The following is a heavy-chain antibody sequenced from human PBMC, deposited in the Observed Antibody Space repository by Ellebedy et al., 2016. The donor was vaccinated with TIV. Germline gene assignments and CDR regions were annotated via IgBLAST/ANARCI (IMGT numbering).Heavy chain of an antibody. Sequence: AASVKVSCKASGYTFTSYGISWVRQAPGQGLEWMGWISAYNGNTNYAQKLQGRVTMTTDTSTSTAYMELRSLRSDDTAVYYCARSVSSGLEGENWFDPWGQGTLVTVSS. CDR3: ARSVSSGLEGENWFDP. J-gene: IGHJ5*02. CDR2: ISAYNGNT. D-gene: IGHD6-19*01. CDR1: GYTFTSYG. V-gene: IGHV1-18*01.